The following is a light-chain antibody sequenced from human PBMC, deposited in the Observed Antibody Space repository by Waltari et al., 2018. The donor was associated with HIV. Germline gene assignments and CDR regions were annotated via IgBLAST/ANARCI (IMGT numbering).Light chain of an antibody. J-gene: IGKJ5*01. CDR1: ESVSGE. Sequence: EIVITQSPITLSVSPGERATLSCRASESVSGELAWYQQKDGQAPRLLIHGASTRATGVPARFSGSGSGTEFTLTISNLQSEDFAVYYCQQYNSWSPITFGQGTRLEIK. CDR3: QQYNSWSPIT. V-gene: IGKV3-15*01. CDR2: GAS.